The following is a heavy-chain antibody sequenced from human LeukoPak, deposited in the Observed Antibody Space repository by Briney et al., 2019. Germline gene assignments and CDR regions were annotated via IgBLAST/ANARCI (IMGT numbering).Heavy chain of an antibody. CDR2: ISWDGGST. Sequence: GGSLRLSCAASEFTFDDYAMHWVRQAPGKGLEWVSLISWDGGSTYYADSVKGRFTISRDNSKNSPYLQMNSLRAEDTALYYCAKESESNSVDYYYYMDVWGKGTTVTVSS. D-gene: IGHD4-11*01. V-gene: IGHV3-43D*03. CDR3: AKESESNSVDYYYYMDV. J-gene: IGHJ6*03. CDR1: EFTFDDYA.